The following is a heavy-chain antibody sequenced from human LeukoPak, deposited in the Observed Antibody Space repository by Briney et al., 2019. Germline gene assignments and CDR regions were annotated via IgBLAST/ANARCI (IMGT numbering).Heavy chain of an antibody. CDR2: IREERGQE. D-gene: IGHD3-3*01. CDR3: GFLDNAKQPLGKP. J-gene: IGHJ5*01. Sequence: PGGSLRLSCVASGLTVSNHWMSWVRQAPGKGLEWVANIREERGQEYYVDSVKGRFTISKNSAKNSLYLQMNTLRVEDTAMYYCGFLDNAKQPLGKPWGQGTLVTVSS. V-gene: IGHV3-7*03. CDR1: GLTVSNHW.